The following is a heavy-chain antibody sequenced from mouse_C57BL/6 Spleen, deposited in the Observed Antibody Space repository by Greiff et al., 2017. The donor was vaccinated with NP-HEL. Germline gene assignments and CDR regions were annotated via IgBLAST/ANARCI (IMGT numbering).Heavy chain of an antibody. Sequence: QVQLQQSGAELVRPGASVTLSCKASGYTFTDYEMHWVKQTPVHGLEWIGAIDPETGGTAYNQKFKGKAILTADKSSSTAYMELRSLTSEDSAVYYCTRWDYGNFDYWGQGTTLTVSS. D-gene: IGHD2-1*01. CDR1: GYTFTDYE. J-gene: IGHJ2*01. V-gene: IGHV1-15*01. CDR2: IDPETGGT. CDR3: TRWDYGNFDY.